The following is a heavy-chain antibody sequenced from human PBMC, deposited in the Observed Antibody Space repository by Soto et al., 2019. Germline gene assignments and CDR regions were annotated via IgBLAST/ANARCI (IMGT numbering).Heavy chain of an antibody. V-gene: IGHV4-59*12. D-gene: IGHD3-3*01. CDR1: GGSISSYY. J-gene: IGHJ5*02. CDR2: IYYSGST. Sequence: PSETLSLTCTVSGGSISSYYWSWIRQPPGKGLEWIGYIYYSGSTNYNPSLKSRVTISVDKSKNQFSLKLSSVTAADTAVYYCARAEYYDFWSGYYMPGRWFDPWGQGTLITVSS. CDR3: ARAEYYDFWSGYYMPGRWFDP.